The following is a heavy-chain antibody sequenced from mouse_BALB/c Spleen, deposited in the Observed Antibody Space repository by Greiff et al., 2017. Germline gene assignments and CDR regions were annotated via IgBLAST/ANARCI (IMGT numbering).Heavy chain of an antibody. V-gene: IGHV5-12-1*01. CDR3: ALPGTY. Sequence: EVQLVESGGGLVKPGGSLKLSCAASGFAFSSYDMSWVRQTPEKRLEWVAYISSGGGSTYYPDTVKGRFTISRDNAKNTLYLQMSSLKSEDTAMYYCALPGTYWGQGTLVTVSA. D-gene: IGHD4-1*01. J-gene: IGHJ3*01. CDR1: GFAFSSYD. CDR2: ISSGGGST.